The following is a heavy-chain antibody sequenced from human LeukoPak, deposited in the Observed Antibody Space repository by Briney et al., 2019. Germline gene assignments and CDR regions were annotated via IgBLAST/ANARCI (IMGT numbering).Heavy chain of an antibody. CDR1: GGSITSYY. Sequence: PSETLSLTCTVSGGSITSYYWSWIRQPAGKGMEWIGRVYSSGSTHYNPSLESRVTLSVDTSNNQFSLKLTSVTAADTAVYYCARQPVRFWYLDLWGRGTLVTVSS. V-gene: IGHV4-4*07. J-gene: IGHJ2*01. D-gene: IGHD1-14*01. CDR2: VYSSGST. CDR3: ARQPVRFWYLDL.